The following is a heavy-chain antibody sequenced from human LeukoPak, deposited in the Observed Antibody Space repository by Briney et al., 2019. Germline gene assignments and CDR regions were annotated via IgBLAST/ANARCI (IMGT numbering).Heavy chain of an antibody. CDR1: GLTFSTYG. Sequence: GGSLRLSCAASGLTFSTYGMHWVRQAPGKGLEWVAVITNDGNYEKYADAVRGRFTISRDNSKNTLYLQMNSLSAEDTAVYYCARDSITGDNSLDFWGRGTLVTVSS. J-gene: IGHJ4*02. CDR3: ARDSITGDNSLDF. D-gene: IGHD7-27*01. V-gene: IGHV3-33*05. CDR2: ITNDGNYE.